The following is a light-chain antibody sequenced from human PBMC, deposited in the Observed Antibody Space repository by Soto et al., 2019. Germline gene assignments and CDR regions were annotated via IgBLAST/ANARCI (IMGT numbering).Light chain of an antibody. Sequence: DIQMTQSPSSLSASVGDRVTITCQASQDNIDYLSWYQQRPGKAPKLLIYDTSKLQIGVPSRFSGSGSGTDFSLTIRGLQPEDIGTYFCQQYEYLPYTFGQGTKLEIK. CDR1: QDNIDY. CDR3: QQYEYLPYT. CDR2: DTS. V-gene: IGKV1-33*01. J-gene: IGKJ2*01.